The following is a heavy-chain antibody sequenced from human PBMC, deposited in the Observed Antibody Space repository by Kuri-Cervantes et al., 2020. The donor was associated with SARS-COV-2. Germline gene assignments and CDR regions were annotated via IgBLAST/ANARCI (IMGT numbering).Heavy chain of an antibody. V-gene: IGHV3-21*01. D-gene: IGHD3-9*01. CDR1: RFTFSSYS. J-gene: IGHJ4*02. Sequence: GESLKISCAASRFTFSSYSMNWVRQAPGKGLEWVSSISSSSSYIYYADSVKGRFTISRDNAKNSLYLQMNSLRAEDTAVYYCARDRTILDYFDYWGQGTLVTVSS. CDR3: ARDRTILDYFDY. CDR2: ISSSSSYI.